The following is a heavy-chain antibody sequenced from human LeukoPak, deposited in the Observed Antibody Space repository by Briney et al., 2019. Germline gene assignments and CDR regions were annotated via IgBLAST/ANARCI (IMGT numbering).Heavy chain of an antibody. CDR2: ISSSSSYI. CDR3: ARESYYDILTGYYNSPYNWFDP. D-gene: IGHD3-9*01. J-gene: IGHJ5*02. CDR1: GFTFSSYS. V-gene: IGHV3-21*01. Sequence: GGSLRLSCAASGFTFSSYSMNWVRQAPGKGLEWVSSISSSSSYIYYADSVKGRFTISRDNAKNSLYLQMNSLRAEDTAVYYCARESYYDILTGYYNSPYNWFDPWGQGTLVTVSS.